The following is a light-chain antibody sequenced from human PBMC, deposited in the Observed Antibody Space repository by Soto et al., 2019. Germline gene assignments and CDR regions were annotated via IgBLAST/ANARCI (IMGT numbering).Light chain of an antibody. CDR2: LGS. J-gene: IGKJ1*01. V-gene: IGKV2-28*01. Sequence: DIVMTQSPLSLPVTPGEPASISCRSSQSLLHSNGYNYLDWYLQKPGQSPQLLIYLGSNRASGVPVRFSSSGSGTDLTLKISRVEAEDVGVYYCMQARQTPRTFGQRNTVQIK. CDR3: MQARQTPRT. CDR1: QSLLHSNGYNY.